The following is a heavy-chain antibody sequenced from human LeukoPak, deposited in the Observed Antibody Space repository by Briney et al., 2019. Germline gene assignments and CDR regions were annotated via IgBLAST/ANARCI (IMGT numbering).Heavy chain of an antibody. Sequence: GGSLRLSCAASGFTFDDYAMHWVRQAPGKGLEWVSGISWNSGNLVYADSVKGRFTISRDNAKNSLYLQMNSLRAEDTALYYCAKDIKMATITGPFDHWGQGTLVTVSS. CDR2: ISWNSGNL. D-gene: IGHD5-24*01. CDR1: GFTFDDYA. J-gene: IGHJ4*02. V-gene: IGHV3-9*01. CDR3: AKDIKMATITGPFDH.